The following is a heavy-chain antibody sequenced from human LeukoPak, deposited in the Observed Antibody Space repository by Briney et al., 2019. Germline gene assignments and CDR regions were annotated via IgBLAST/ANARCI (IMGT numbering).Heavy chain of an antibody. CDR1: GYTFTDYF. D-gene: IGHD3-22*01. Sequence: ASVTVSCKTSGYTFTDYFVHWVRQAPGQGLEWMGWINPNSGGTEYAQKFLGRVTMTRDTSISTAYMELSRLRSDDTAVYFCAREYYYGSSGYSVDYYYYGMDVWGQGTTVTVSS. V-gene: IGHV1-2*02. CDR2: INPNSGGT. J-gene: IGHJ6*02. CDR3: AREYYYGSSGYSVDYYYYGMDV.